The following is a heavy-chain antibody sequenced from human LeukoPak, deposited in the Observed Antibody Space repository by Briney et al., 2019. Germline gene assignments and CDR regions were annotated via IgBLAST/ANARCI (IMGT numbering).Heavy chain of an antibody. D-gene: IGHD2/OR15-2a*01. V-gene: IGHV4-39*01. CDR1: GGSISRSSYY. Sequence: SETLSLTCTVSGGSISRSSYYWGWIRQPPGKGLEWIGSIYYSGSTYYNPSLKSRVTISVDTSKNQFSLKLGSVTAADTAVYYCARLTIYASGEDSWGQGTLVTVSS. CDR3: ARLTIYASGEDS. CDR2: IYYSGST. J-gene: IGHJ4*02.